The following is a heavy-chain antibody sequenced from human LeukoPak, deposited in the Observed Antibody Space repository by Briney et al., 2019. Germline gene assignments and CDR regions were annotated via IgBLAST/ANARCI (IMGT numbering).Heavy chain of an antibody. CDR2: IKSKTDGGTT. Sequence: PGGSLRLSCAASGFTFSNAWMSWVRQAPGKGLEWVGRIKSKTDGGTTDYAAPVKGRFTISRDDSKNTLYLQMNSLKTEDTAVYYCTTHCSSTSCYFSTIIGFDPWGQGTLVTVSS. D-gene: IGHD2-2*01. CDR1: GFTFSNAW. V-gene: IGHV3-15*01. CDR3: TTHCSSTSCYFSTIIGFDP. J-gene: IGHJ5*02.